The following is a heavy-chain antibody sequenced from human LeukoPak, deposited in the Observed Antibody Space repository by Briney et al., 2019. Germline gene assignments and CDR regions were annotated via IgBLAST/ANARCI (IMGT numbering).Heavy chain of an antibody. J-gene: IGHJ4*02. V-gene: IGHV3-7*01. CDR2: IKQDGSEK. CDR3: ARDQDRIRLKSSTSGLDY. D-gene: IGHD2-2*01. Sequence: GGSLRLSCAASGFTLSIYWMSWVRQAPGKGLEWVANIKQDGSEKYYVDSVKGRFTISRDNAKNSLYLQMNSLRAEDTAVYYCARDQDRIRLKSSTSGLDYWGQGTLVTVSS. CDR1: GFTLSIYW.